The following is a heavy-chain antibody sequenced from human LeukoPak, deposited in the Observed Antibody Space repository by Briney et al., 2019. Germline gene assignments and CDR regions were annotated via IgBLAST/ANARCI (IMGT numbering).Heavy chain of an antibody. J-gene: IGHJ5*02. CDR3: ATLSIMITFGGVSAWFDP. D-gene: IGHD3-16*01. Sequence: PSETLSLTCTVSGGSISSGDCYWSWIRQPPGKGLEWIGYIYYSGSTYYNPSLKSRVTISVDRSKNQFSLKLSSVTAADTAVYYCATLSIMITFGGVSAWFDPWGQGTLVTVSS. CDR2: IYYSGST. CDR1: GGSISSGDCY. V-gene: IGHV4-30-4*01.